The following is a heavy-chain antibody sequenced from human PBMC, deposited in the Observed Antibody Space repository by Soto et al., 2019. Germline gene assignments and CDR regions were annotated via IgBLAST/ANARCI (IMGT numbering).Heavy chain of an antibody. CDR2: ISTSIDAT. J-gene: IGHJ4*02. D-gene: IGHD6-6*01. CDR1: GFAFSDYA. CDR3: AKDRTVAARHFDY. Sequence: PGGSLRLSFAASGFAFSDYAMHWVRQAPGKGLEWVSSISTSIDATYYADSVKGRFTISRDDSKNTLYLQMNSLRAEDSAVYYCAKDRTVAARHFDYWGQGTQVTVYS. V-gene: IGHV3-23*01.